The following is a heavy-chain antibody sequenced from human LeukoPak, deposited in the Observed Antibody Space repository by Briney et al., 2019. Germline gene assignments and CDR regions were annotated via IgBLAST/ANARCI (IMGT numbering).Heavy chain of an antibody. D-gene: IGHD3-10*01. V-gene: IGHV3-30*18. CDR1: GFTFSSCG. J-gene: IGHJ4*02. Sequence: GRSLRLSCAASGFTFSSCGMRWVRQAPGKGLEWVAVITYDGDTTYFEDYVKGRFTISRDTSKSTLYLQMNSLGAEDTAVYYCVKEQGSGSYRTADYWGQGTLVTVSS. CDR2: ITYDGDTT. CDR3: VKEQGSGSYRTADY.